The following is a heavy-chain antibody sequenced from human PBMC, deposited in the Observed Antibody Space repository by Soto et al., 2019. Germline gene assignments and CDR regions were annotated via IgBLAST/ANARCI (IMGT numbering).Heavy chain of an antibody. Sequence: ASVKVSCKASGYTLTSYGVSCVRQAPGQGLEYMGWMNTYNGNTKYEQKFQGRVTMTTDTSTNTAYMELRSLRSDDTAMYYCARDSVVASKGELFYWGQGTLVTVSS. CDR1: GYTLTSYG. CDR3: ARDSVVASKGELFY. V-gene: IGHV1-18*01. CDR2: MNTYNGNT. J-gene: IGHJ4*02. D-gene: IGHD5-12*01.